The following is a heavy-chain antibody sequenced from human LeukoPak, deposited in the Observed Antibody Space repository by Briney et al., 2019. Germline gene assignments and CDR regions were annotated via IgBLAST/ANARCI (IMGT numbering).Heavy chain of an antibody. V-gene: IGHV3-23*01. D-gene: IGHD1-14*01. J-gene: IGHJ2*01. Sequence: PGGSLRLSCAASGFTFSSYVMSWVRQAPGKGLERVSAISGSGGSTFYADSVKGRFTISRDNSKNTLYLQMNSLRAEDTAVYYCANTGGSVYWYFDLWGRGTLVTVS. CDR3: ANTGGSVYWYFDL. CDR1: GFTFSSYV. CDR2: ISGSGGST.